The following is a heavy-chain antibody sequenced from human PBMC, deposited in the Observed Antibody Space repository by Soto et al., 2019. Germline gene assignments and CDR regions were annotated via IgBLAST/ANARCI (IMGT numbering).Heavy chain of an antibody. CDR1: GFTFRDHY. J-gene: IGHJ4*02. Sequence: EVQLVESGGGLVQPGGSLRLSCAASGFTFRDHYMDWVRQAPGKGLEWVGRIRNKADSYTTEYAAYVKGRFSISRDDSKNSLYLQMNSLKTEDTAVYFCASGVYHSGCSPFDYWGQGTLVTVSS. CDR3: ASGVYHSGCSPFDY. CDR2: IRNKADSYTT. V-gene: IGHV3-72*01. D-gene: IGHD1-26*01.